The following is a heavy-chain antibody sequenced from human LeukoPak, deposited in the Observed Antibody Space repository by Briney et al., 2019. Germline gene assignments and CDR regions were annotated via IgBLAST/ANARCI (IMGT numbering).Heavy chain of an antibody. Sequence: KTSETLSLTCTVSGGSISSSSYYWGWIRQPPGKGLEWIGSIYYSGSTYYNPSLKSRVTISVDTSKNQFSLKLSSVTAADTAVYYCARDWGKLEREFDYWGQGTLVTVSS. D-gene: IGHD1-1*01. V-gene: IGHV4-39*07. CDR2: IYYSGST. CDR1: GGSISSSSYY. J-gene: IGHJ4*02. CDR3: ARDWGKLEREFDY.